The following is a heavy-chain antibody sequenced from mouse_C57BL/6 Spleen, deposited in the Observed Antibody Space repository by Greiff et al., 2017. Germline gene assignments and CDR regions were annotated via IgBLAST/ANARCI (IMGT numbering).Heavy chain of an antibody. CDR1: GYTFTSYW. CDR3: ARWGSPNAMDY. CDR2: IYPSDSET. D-gene: IGHD6-2*01. J-gene: IGHJ4*01. Sequence: VQLQQPGAELVRPGSSVKLSCKASGYTFTSYWMDWVKQRPGQGLEWIGNIYPSDSETHYNQKFKDKATLTVDKSSSTAYMQLSSLTSEDSAVYYCARWGSPNAMDYWGQGTSVTVSS. V-gene: IGHV1-61*01.